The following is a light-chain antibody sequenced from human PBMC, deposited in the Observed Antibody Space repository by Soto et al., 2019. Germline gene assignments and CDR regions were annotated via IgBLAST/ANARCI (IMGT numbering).Light chain of an antibody. Sequence: QSVLTQSASVSGSPGQSITISCTGASSDVSNYNYVSWYQQHPGKAPKLIIYDVSNRPSGVSNRFSGSKSGNTASLTISGLQAEDEADYYCSSYTSSTTLYVLGTGTKVTVL. CDR1: SSDVSNYNY. CDR2: DVS. V-gene: IGLV2-14*03. CDR3: SSYTSSTTLYV. J-gene: IGLJ1*01.